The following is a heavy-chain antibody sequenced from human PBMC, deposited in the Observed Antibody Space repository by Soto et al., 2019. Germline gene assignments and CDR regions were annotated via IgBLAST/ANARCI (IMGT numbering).Heavy chain of an antibody. V-gene: IGHV3-74*01. D-gene: IGHD1-26*01. CDR2: INTDGSST. CDR3: ARASGSNIHFDY. J-gene: IGHJ4*02. Sequence: EVQLVESGGGLVQPGGSLRLSCAASGLTFSSYWMHWVRQAPGKGLVWVSRINTDGSSTTYADSVKGRFTISRDNTKNTLYLQMISLRVEDTAVYSCARASGSNIHFDYWGQGTLVTVSS. CDR1: GLTFSSYW.